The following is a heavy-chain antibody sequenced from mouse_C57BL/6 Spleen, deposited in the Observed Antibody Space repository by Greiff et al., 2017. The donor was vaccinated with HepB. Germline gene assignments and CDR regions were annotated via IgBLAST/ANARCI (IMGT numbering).Heavy chain of an antibody. CDR2: ISSGSSTI. CDR1: GFTFSDYG. CDR3: ARGDYLLDY. D-gene: IGHD2-4*01. J-gene: IGHJ2*01. V-gene: IGHV5-17*01. Sequence: VQLKESGGGLVKPGGSLKLSCAASGFTFSDYGMHWVRQAPEKGLEWVAYISSGSSTIYYADTVKGRFTISRDNAKNTLFLQMTSLRSEDTAMYYCARGDYLLDYWGQGTTLTVSS.